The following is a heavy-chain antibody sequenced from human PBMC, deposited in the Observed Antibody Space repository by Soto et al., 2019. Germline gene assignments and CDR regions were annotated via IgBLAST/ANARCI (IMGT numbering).Heavy chain of an antibody. J-gene: IGHJ2*01. CDR2: IYTSGST. Sequence: QVQLQESGPGLVKPSETLSLTCSVSGGSINTYYWNWIRQPAGKGLEWIGRIYTSGSTTYNPSLKGRVPMSEDTYKNHFSLKLSSVTAADTAVYYCARGVYYYESSGYYYGLSWYFDLWGRGTLVTVSS. D-gene: IGHD3-22*01. V-gene: IGHV4-4*07. CDR1: GGSINTYY. CDR3: ARGVYYYESSGYYYGLSWYFDL.